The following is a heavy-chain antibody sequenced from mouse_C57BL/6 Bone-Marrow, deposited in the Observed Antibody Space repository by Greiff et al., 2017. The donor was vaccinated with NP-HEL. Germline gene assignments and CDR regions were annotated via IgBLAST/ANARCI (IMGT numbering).Heavy chain of an antibody. Sequence: DVQLQESGGDLVKPGGSLKLSCAASGFTFSSYGMSWVRQTPDKRLEWVATISSGGSYTYYPDSVKGRFTISRENAKNTLYLQMSSLKSEDTAMYYCARPLLRWGFAYWGQGTLVTVSA. J-gene: IGHJ3*01. V-gene: IGHV5-6*01. CDR1: GFTFSSYG. D-gene: IGHD1-1*01. CDR3: ARPLLRWGFAY. CDR2: ISSGGSYT.